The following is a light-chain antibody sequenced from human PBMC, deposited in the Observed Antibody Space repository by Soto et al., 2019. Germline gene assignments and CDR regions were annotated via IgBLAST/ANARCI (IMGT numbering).Light chain of an antibody. CDR1: ATISTF. Sequence: DIRLTQSPSSVCASXGDRVTMHCRASATISTFLNWYQHKPGKAPKLLXXAESRLQSGVLPRLSGSGSGKDFTLTINSLRPEDFASYYCQQSYSSSPITFGPGTRLEIK. V-gene: IGKV1-39*01. J-gene: IGKJ5*01. CDR3: QQSYSSSPIT. CDR2: AES.